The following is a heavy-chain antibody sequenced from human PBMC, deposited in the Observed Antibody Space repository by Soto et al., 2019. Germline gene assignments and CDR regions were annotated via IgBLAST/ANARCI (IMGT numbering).Heavy chain of an antibody. CDR1: GYSFTSYW. CDR3: ARGTIFGVVIQGEFDP. J-gene: IGHJ5*02. Sequence: GESLKISCKGSGYSFTSYWIGWVRQMPGKGLEWMGIIYPGDSDTRYSPSFQGQVTISADKSTSTAYLQWSSLKASDTAMYYCARGTIFGVVIQGEFDPWGQGTLVTVSS. D-gene: IGHD3-3*01. V-gene: IGHV5-51*01. CDR2: IYPGDSDT.